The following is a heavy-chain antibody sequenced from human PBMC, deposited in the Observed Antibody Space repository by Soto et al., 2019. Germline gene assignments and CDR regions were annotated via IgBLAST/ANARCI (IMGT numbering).Heavy chain of an antibody. V-gene: IGHV3-30-3*01. CDR2: ISYDGNDK. J-gene: IGHJ4*02. CDR1: GFTFSSYG. CDR3: ARDGISAVTFYGDY. Sequence: QVQLVESGGGVVQPGGSLRLSCAASGFTFSSYGLHWVRQAPGKGLEWVAFISYDGNDKYYADSVKGRFTISRDNSRNTLYLQLNSLRGEDTAVYYCARDGISAVTFYGDYWGQGTLVTVSS. D-gene: IGHD4-17*01.